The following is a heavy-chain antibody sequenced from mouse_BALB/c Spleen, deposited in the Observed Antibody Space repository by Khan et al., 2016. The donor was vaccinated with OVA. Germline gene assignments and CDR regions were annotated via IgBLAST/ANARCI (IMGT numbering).Heavy chain of an antibody. J-gene: IGHJ2*01. V-gene: IGHV3-2*02. Sequence: EVQLQESGPGLVKPSQSLSLTCTVTGYSITSGYAWNWIRQFPGNKLEWMGYISYSGFTNYNPSLKSRISITRATSKNQFFLQLSSVTTEDTATYYCARKNYYGYYFDYWGQGATLTVSS. CDR3: ARKNYYGYYFDY. CDR1: GYSITSGYA. CDR2: ISYSGFT. D-gene: IGHD1-1*01.